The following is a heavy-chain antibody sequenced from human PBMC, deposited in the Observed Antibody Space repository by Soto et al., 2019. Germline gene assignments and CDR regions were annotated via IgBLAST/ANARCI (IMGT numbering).Heavy chain of an antibody. V-gene: IGHV3-23*01. CDR1: GFTFSSYA. CDR3: AYSSTPFDY. CDR2: ISGSGGST. Sequence: EVQLLESGGGLVQPGGSLRLSCAASGFTFSSYAMSWVRQAPGKGLEWVSAISGSGGSTYYADSVKGRFTISRDNSKNTLYLQMNILRAEDMALYYCAYSSTPFDYWGQGTLVTVSS. D-gene: IGHD6-13*01. J-gene: IGHJ4*02.